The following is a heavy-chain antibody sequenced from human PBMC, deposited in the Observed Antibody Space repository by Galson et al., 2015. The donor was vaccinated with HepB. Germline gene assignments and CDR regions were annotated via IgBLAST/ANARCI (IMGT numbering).Heavy chain of an antibody. CDR3: VKDGGVDYDILTGYVGGYFDY. CDR1: GFTFSSYA. J-gene: IGHJ4*02. CDR2: ISSNGGST. D-gene: IGHD3-9*01. V-gene: IGHV3-64D*06. Sequence: SLRLSCAASGFTFSSYAMHWVRQAPGKGLEYVSAISSNGGSTYYADSVKGRFTISRDNSKNTLYLQMSSLRAEDTAVYYCVKDGGVDYDILTGYVGGYFDYWGQGTLVTVSS.